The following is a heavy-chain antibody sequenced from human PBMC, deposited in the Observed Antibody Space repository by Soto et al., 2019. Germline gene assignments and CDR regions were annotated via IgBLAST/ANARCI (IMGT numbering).Heavy chain of an antibody. V-gene: IGHV3-13*01. Sequence: EVQLVESGGGLVQPGGSLRLSCAASGFTFSSYDMHWVRQATGKGLEWVSAIGTARDTYYPGSVKGRFTISRENAKNSLYLQMNSLRAGDTAVYYCARWGYCSGGSCSKKNYYGMDVWGQGTTVTVSS. CDR2: IGTARDT. J-gene: IGHJ6*02. CDR3: ARWGYCSGGSCSKKNYYGMDV. D-gene: IGHD2-15*01. CDR1: GFTFSSYD.